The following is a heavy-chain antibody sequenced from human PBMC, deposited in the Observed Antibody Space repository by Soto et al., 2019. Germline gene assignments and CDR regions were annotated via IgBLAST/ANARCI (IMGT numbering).Heavy chain of an antibody. CDR2: IYYSGST. Sequence: SETLSLTCTVSGGSISSYYWSWIRQPPGKGLEWIGYIYYSGSTNYNPSLKSRVTISVDTSKNQFSLKLSSVTAADTAVYYCARSETYSSSSSHAFDIRGQGTMVTVSS. D-gene: IGHD6-6*01. CDR3: ARSETYSSSSSHAFDI. V-gene: IGHV4-59*01. CDR1: GGSISSYY. J-gene: IGHJ3*02.